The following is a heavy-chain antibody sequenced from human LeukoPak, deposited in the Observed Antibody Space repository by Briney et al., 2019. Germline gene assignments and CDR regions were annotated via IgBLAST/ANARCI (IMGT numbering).Heavy chain of an antibody. CDR2: IYSGGNT. D-gene: IGHD1-26*01. CDR3: ARSSGSYFFNDFDY. CDR1: GFTVSSNY. Sequence: GGSLRLSCAASGFTVSSNYMSWVRQAPGKGLQWVSVIYSGGNTYYADSVKGRFTISRDNSKNTLYLQMNSLRAEDTALYYCARSSGSYFFNDFDYWGQGTLVTVSS. J-gene: IGHJ4*02. V-gene: IGHV3-53*01.